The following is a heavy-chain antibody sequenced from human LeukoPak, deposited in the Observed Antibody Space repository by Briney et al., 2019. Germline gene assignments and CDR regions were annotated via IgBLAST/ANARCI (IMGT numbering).Heavy chain of an antibody. Sequence: SETLSLTCTVSGGSISSSSYYWGWIRQPPGKGLEWIGSIYYSGSTYYNPSLKSRVTISVDTSKNQFSLKLSSVTAADTAVYYCARFSGSYFFGYWGQGTLVTVSS. CDR3: ARFSGSYFFGY. CDR2: IYYSGST. J-gene: IGHJ4*02. CDR1: GGSISSSSYY. D-gene: IGHD1-26*01. V-gene: IGHV4-39*07.